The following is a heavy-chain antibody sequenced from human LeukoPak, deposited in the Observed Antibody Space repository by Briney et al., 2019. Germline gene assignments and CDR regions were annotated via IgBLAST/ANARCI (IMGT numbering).Heavy chain of an antibody. CDR2: LYHSGST. V-gene: IGHV4-38-2*02. CDR3: ARRGPRDSSGPNYFDY. CDR1: GYSISSGYY. J-gene: IGHJ4*02. Sequence: SETLSLTCSVSGYSISSGYYWGWIRQPPGKGLEWIGSLYHSGSTYYNPSLKSRVTISVDTSKNQFSLKLNSVTAADTAVYYCARRGPRDSSGPNYFDYWGQGTLVTVSS. D-gene: IGHD3-22*01.